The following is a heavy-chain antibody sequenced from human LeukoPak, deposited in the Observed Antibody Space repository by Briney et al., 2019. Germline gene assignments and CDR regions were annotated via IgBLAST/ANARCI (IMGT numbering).Heavy chain of an antibody. J-gene: IGHJ4*02. V-gene: IGHV1-2*02. CDR3: ARDMFREQLVPFDY. Sequence: ASVKVSCKASGYTFTGYYMHWVRQAPGQGLELMGWINPNSGGTNYAQKFQGRVTMTRDTSISTAYMELSRLRSDDTAVYYCARDMFREQLVPFDYWGQGTLVTVSS. CDR2: INPNSGGT. CDR1: GYTFTGYY. D-gene: IGHD6-6*01.